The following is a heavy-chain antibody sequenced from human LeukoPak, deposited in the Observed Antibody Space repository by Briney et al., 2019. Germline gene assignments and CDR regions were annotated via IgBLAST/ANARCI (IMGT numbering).Heavy chain of an antibody. CDR1: GFTFSTAS. J-gene: IGHJ4*02. Sequence: PGGSQRLSCAASGFTFSTASLHWVRQAPGRGLEWVSAFDTGFGTYYPDSLKGRFSISRDNSKNTLFLQMNSLRAEDTAVYYCARSSGWWSLDYWGQGTLVTVSS. D-gene: IGHD6-19*01. V-gene: IGHV3-23*01. CDR2: FDTGFGT. CDR3: ARSSGWWSLDY.